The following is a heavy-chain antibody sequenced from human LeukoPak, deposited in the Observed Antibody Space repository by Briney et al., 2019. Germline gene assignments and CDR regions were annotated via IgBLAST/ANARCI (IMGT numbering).Heavy chain of an antibody. V-gene: IGHV1-2*02. CDR1: GYTFTGYY. J-gene: IGHJ5*02. CDR3: ASVKYYDFWSGYYTGRFDP. D-gene: IGHD3-3*01. CDR2: INPNSGGT. Sequence: PKASVKVSCKASGYTFTGYYMHWVRQAPGQGLEWMGWINPNSGGTNYAQKFQGRVTMTRDTSISTAYMELNRLRSDDTAVYYCASVKYYDFWSGYYTGRFDPWGQGTLVTVSS.